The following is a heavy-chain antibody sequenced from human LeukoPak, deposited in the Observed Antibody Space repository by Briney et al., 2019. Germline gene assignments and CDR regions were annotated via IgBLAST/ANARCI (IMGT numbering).Heavy chain of an antibody. CDR2: INHSGST. J-gene: IGHJ3*02. CDR1: GGSFSGYY. Sequence: PSETLSLTCAVYGGSFSGYYWSWIRQSPGKGLEWIGEINHSGSTYYNPSLKSRVTISVDTSKNQFSLKLSSVTAADTAVYYCARDFAAALVQGYDAFDIWGQGTMVTVSS. CDR3: ARDFAAALVQGYDAFDI. V-gene: IGHV4-34*01. D-gene: IGHD6-6*01.